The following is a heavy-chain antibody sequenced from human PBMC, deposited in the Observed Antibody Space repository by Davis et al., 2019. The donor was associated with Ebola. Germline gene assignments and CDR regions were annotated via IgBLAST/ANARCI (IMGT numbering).Heavy chain of an antibody. CDR2: ISSSSSYT. CDR1: GFTFSDYY. CDR3: ARDALRGYYDSSGYGLDY. V-gene: IGHV3-11*06. D-gene: IGHD3-22*01. J-gene: IGHJ4*02. Sequence: PGGSLRLSCAASGFTFSDYYMSWIRQAPGKGLEWVSYISSSSSYTNYADSVKGRFTISRDNAKNSLYLQMNSLRAEDTAVYYCARDALRGYYDSSGYGLDYWGQGTLVTVSS.